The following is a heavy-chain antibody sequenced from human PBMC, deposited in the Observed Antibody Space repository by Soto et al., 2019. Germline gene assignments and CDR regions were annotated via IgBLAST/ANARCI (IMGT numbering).Heavy chain of an antibody. CDR3: ARLAMATRRGYYGMDV. J-gene: IGHJ6*02. Sequence: GESLKISCKGSGYSFTSYWISWVRQMPGKGLEWMGRIDPSDSYTNYSPSFQGHVTTSADKSISTAYLQWSSLKASDTAMYYCARLAMATRRGYYGMDVWGQGTTVTVSS. V-gene: IGHV5-10-1*01. CDR1: GYSFTSYW. D-gene: IGHD5-12*01. CDR2: IDPSDSYT.